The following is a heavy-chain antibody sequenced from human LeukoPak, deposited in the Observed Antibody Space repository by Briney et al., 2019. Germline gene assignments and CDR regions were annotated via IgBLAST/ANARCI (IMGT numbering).Heavy chain of an antibody. CDR1: GGSISSSSYY. CDR2: IYYSGST. J-gene: IGHJ5*02. V-gene: IGHV4-39*01. D-gene: IGHD5-12*01. Sequence: NTSETLSLTCTVSGGSISSSSYYWGWIRQPPGKGLEWFGSIYYSGSTYYNPSLKSRVTISVDTSKNQFSLKLSSVTAADTAVYYCARHFRYSGYDLALPFDPWGQGTLVTVSS. CDR3: ARHFRYSGYDLALPFDP.